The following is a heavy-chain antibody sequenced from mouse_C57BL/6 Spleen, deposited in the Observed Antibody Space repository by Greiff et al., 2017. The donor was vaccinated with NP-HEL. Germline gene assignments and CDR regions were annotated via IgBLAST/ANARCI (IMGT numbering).Heavy chain of an antibody. CDR3: VRHGGGLMDY. CDR2: IRSKSNNYAT. V-gene: IGHV10-1*01. Sequence: EVQGVESGGGLVQPKGSLKLSCAASGFSFNTYAMNWVRQAPGKGLEWVARIRSKSNNYATYYADSVKDRFTISRDDSESMLYLQMNNLKTEDTAMYYCVRHGGGLMDYWGQGTSVTVSS. D-gene: IGHD1-1*02. CDR1: GFSFNTYA. J-gene: IGHJ4*01.